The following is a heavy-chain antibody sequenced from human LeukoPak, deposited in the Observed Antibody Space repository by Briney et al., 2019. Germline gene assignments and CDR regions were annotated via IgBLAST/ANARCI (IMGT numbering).Heavy chain of an antibody. CDR2: ISGSGSTI. D-gene: IGHD3-16*01. J-gene: IGHJ4*02. V-gene: IGHV3-48*03. CDR3: ARLPGGVYGQASW. CDR1: GFTLSSYE. Sequence: PGRSLRLSCAASGFTLSSYEMNWVRQAPGRGLEWGSCISGSGSTIYYADSVKGRFTISRDSTKNSLYLQMNSLRAEDTAVYYCARLPGGVYGQASWWGQGTLVTVSS.